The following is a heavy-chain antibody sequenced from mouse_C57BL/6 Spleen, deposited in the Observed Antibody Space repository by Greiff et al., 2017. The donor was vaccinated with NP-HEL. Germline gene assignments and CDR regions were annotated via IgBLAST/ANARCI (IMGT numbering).Heavy chain of an antibody. D-gene: IGHD1-1*01. CDR3: AREGGLTGFAY. CDR1: GYTFTSYW. J-gene: IGHJ3*01. Sequence: QVQLQQPGAELVMPGASVKLSCKASGYTFTSYWMHWVKQRPGQGLEWIREIDPSDSYTNYNQKFKGKSTLTVDKSSSTAYMQLSSLTSEDSAVYYCAREGGLTGFAYWGQGTLVTVSA. CDR2: IDPSDSYT. V-gene: IGHV1-69*01.